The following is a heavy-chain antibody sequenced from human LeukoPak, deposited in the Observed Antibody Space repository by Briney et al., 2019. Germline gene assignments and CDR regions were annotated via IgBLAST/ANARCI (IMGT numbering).Heavy chain of an antibody. CDR2: IFPSGGEI. D-gene: IGHD2-8*02. V-gene: IGHV3-23*01. Sequence: GGSLRLSCAASGFTFSTFAMTWVRQPPGKGLEWVSSIFPSGGEIHYADSVRGRFTISRDNSKSTLSLQRNSLRAEDTAIYYCATYRQVLLPFESWGQGTLVTVSS. CDR1: GFTFSTFA. J-gene: IGHJ4*02. CDR3: ATYRQVLLPFES.